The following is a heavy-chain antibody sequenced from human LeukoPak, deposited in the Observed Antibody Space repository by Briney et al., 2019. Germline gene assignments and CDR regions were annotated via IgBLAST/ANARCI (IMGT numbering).Heavy chain of an antibody. D-gene: IGHD1-1*01. J-gene: IGHJ4*02. V-gene: IGHV1-24*01. CDR2: FDPEDGET. CDR1: GYTFTELS. Sequence: GASVKVSCKVSGYTFTELSMHWLRQPPGKGLEWMGGFDPEDGETIYAQKFQGRVTMTTDTSTSTAYMELRSLRFDDTAVYYCARDGQEYDTGFFDYWGEGTLVTVSS. CDR3: ARDGQEYDTGFFDY.